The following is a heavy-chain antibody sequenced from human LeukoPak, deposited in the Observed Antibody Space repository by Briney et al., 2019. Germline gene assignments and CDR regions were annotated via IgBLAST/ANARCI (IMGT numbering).Heavy chain of an antibody. Sequence: KSGGSLRLSCAASGFTFSDYYMSWIRQAPGKGLGWVSNISSSGSTIYYADSVKGRFTISRDNAKNPLYLQMNSLRAEDTAVYYCARELWDYYDSSGSYYMDVWGKGTTVTVSS. CDR2: ISSSGSTI. D-gene: IGHD3-22*01. V-gene: IGHV3-11*04. J-gene: IGHJ6*03. CDR1: GFTFSDYY. CDR3: ARELWDYYDSSGSYYMDV.